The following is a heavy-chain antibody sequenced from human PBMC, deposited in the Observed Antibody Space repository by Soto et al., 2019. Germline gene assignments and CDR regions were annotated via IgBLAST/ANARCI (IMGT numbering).Heavy chain of an antibody. CDR3: ARDQSGVRYDILTGYYTHYYYYMDV. V-gene: IGHV3-33*01. J-gene: IGHJ6*03. Sequence: GGSLRLSCAASGFTFSSYGMHWVRQAPGKGLEWVAVIWYDGSNKYYADSVKGRFTISRDNSKNTLYLQMNSLRAEDTAVYYCARDQSGVRYDILTGYYTHYYYYMDVWGKGTTVTVSS. CDR1: GFTFSSYG. CDR2: IWYDGSNK. D-gene: IGHD3-9*01.